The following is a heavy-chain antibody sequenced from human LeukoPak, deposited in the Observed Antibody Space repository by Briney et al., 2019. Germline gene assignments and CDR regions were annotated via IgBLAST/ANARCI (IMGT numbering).Heavy chain of an antibody. J-gene: IGHJ3*02. CDR2: INPNSGGT. CDR1: GYTFTGYY. D-gene: IGHD3-9*01. V-gene: IGHV1-2*02. Sequence: GASVKVSCKASGYTFTGYYMHWVRQAPGQGLEWMGWINPNSGGTNYAQKFQGRVTMTRDTSISTAYMELSRLRSDDTAVYYCATPDYDILTGYAFDIWGQGTMVTISS. CDR3: ATPDYDILTGYAFDI.